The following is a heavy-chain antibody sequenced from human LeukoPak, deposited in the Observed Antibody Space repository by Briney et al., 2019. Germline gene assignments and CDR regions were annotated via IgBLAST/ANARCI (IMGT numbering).Heavy chain of an antibody. CDR1: GYTFTSYD. D-gene: IGHD1-1*01. Sequence: ASVKVSCKASGYTFTSYDINWVRQATGQGLEWMGWMNPNSGNTGYAQKFQGRVTMTRNTSISTAYMELSSLRSEDTAVYYCARGPPVRLGTTGTTLVVYYFDYWGQGTLVTVSS. J-gene: IGHJ4*02. CDR3: ARGPPVRLGTTGTTLVVYYFDY. V-gene: IGHV1-8*02. CDR2: MNPNSGNT.